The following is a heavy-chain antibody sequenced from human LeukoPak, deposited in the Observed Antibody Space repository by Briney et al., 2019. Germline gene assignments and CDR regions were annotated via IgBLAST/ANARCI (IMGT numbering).Heavy chain of an antibody. CDR3: AKGERGLDY. Sequence: GGSLRLSCAASEFTFSSYAIHWVRQAPGKGLDWVAIISYDGSNKYYADSVKGRSIIYRDNSKNTLFLQMNSLRPEDTAVYYCAKGERGLDYWGQGTLVTVSS. V-gene: IGHV3-30*18. J-gene: IGHJ4*02. CDR1: EFTFSSYA. D-gene: IGHD2-21*01. CDR2: ISYDGSNK.